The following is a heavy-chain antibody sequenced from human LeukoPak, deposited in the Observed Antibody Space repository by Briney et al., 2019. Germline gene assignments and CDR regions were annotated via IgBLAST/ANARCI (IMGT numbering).Heavy chain of an antibody. CDR1: GGSISSYY. Sequence: SETLSLTCTVSGGSISSYYWSWIRQPPGKGLGWIGYIYYSGSTNYNPSLKSRVTISVDTSKNQFSLKLSSVTAADTAVYYCARGGWNKFDYWGQGTLVTVSS. CDR3: ARGGWNKFDY. V-gene: IGHV4-59*01. D-gene: IGHD3-22*01. J-gene: IGHJ4*02. CDR2: IYYSGST.